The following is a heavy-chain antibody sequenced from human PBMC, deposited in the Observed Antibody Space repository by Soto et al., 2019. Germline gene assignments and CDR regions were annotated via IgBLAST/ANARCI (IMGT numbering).Heavy chain of an antibody. J-gene: IGHJ6*02. D-gene: IGHD1-1*01. CDR1: GLTFSSYA. CDR2: ISGSGGST. V-gene: IGHV3-23*01. CDR3: AKAANLDSYDGMDV. Sequence: EVQLLESGGGLVQPGGSLRLSCAASGLTFSSYAMSWVRQAPGKGLEWVSAISGSGGSTYYADSGKGRFTISRDNSKNALYLQMNGLRAEDTAVYYCAKAANLDSYDGMDVWGQATTVTVSS.